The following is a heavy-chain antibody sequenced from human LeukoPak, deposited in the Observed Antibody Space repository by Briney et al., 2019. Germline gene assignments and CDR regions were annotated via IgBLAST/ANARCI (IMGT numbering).Heavy chain of an antibody. D-gene: IGHD6-13*01. V-gene: IGHV3-21*01. J-gene: IGHJ6*03. CDR3: ARYGSAAGLDYYMDV. CDR1: GLTFSSYS. Sequence: GGSLRLSCAASGLTFSSYSMNWVRQAPGKGLEWVSSISSSRSYIYYADSVKGRFTISRDNAKNSLYLQMNSLRAEDTAVYYCARYGSAAGLDYYMDVWGKGTTVTVSS. CDR2: ISSSRSYI.